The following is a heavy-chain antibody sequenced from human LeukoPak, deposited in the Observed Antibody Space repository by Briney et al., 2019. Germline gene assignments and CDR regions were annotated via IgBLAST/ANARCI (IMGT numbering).Heavy chain of an antibody. D-gene: IGHD6-6*01. V-gene: IGHV3-30*02. CDR1: GFTFSSYG. Sequence: GGSLRLSCAASGFTFSSYGMHWVRQGPGKGLQWVAFIRYDGSNKNYADSVKGRFTVSRDNSKNTLYMQLNSLRVEDTAVYYCARRNWQLVRLWYNWFDPWGQGTLVIVSS. J-gene: IGHJ5*02. CDR3: ARRNWQLVRLWYNWFDP. CDR2: IRYDGSNK.